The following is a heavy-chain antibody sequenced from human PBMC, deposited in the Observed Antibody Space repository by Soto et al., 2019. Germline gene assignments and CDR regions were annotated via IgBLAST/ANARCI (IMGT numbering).Heavy chain of an antibody. D-gene: IGHD5-12*01. CDR2: IYYSGST. V-gene: IGHV4-59*12. Sequence: SETLSLTCTVSGGSISSYYWSWIRQPPGKGLEWIGYIYYSGSTNYNPSLKSRVTISLDTSRNHFSLNLTSVTAADTAVYYSVATTMAYYYGMDVWGQGTTVTVSS. CDR1: GGSISSYY. CDR3: VATTMAYYYGMDV. J-gene: IGHJ6*02.